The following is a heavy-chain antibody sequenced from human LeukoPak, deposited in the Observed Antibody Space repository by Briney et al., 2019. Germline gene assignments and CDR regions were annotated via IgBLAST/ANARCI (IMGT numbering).Heavy chain of an antibody. D-gene: IGHD3-3*02. CDR2: IYHNGNT. Sequence: PSETLSLTCTVSGGSISSSSYYWGWIRQPPGKGLEWIGSIYHNGNTYYNSSLKSRVTISVDTSKNQFSLKLNSVTAADTAVYYCARTLASEYFDYWGQGTQVTVSS. J-gene: IGHJ4*02. CDR3: ARTLASEYFDY. V-gene: IGHV4-39*07. CDR1: GGSISSSSYY.